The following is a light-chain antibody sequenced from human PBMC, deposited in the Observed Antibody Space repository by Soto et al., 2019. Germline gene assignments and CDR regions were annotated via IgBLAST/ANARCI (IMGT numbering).Light chain of an antibody. CDR3: NSYTRFSTYV. Sequence: QSVLTQPPSVSGAPGQRVTISCTGTSSNIGAGYDVHWYQQLPGTAPKLLIYANNNRPSGVPDRFSGSKSGTSASLAITGLQAEDEADYYCNSYTRFSTYVFGTGTKVTVL. CDR1: SSNIGAGYD. V-gene: IGLV1-40*01. J-gene: IGLJ1*01. CDR2: ANN.